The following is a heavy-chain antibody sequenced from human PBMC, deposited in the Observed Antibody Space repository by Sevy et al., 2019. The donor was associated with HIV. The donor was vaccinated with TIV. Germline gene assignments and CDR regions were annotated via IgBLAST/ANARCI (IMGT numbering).Heavy chain of an antibody. CDR2: ISSSSTI. J-gene: IGHJ6*02. CDR3: ARDSSGYYSGMDV. V-gene: IGHV3-48*02. CDR1: GFTFSSYS. Sequence: GGSLRLSCAASGFTFSSYSMNWVRQAPGKGLEWVSYISSSSTIYYADSVKGRFTISRDNAKNSLYLQMNSLRDEDTAVYYCARDSSGYYSGMDVWGQGTTVTVSS. D-gene: IGHD3-22*01.